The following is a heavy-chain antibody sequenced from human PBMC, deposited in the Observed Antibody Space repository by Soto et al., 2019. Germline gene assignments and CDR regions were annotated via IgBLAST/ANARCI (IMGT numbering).Heavy chain of an antibody. CDR1: GYSFISYW. CDR3: ARIIGYCRYNDCCWTFDI. CDR2: FYPGDSTS. V-gene: IGHV5-51*01. J-gene: IGHJ3*02. D-gene: IGHD1-1*01. Sequence: GESLKISCKTSGYSFISYWVAWVREKPGKGLEWMGTFYPGDSTSTYSPSFQGQVTISVDKSISTAYLHLSSLKASDTAMYYCARIIGYCRYNDCCWTFDIWGQGTTVTVS.